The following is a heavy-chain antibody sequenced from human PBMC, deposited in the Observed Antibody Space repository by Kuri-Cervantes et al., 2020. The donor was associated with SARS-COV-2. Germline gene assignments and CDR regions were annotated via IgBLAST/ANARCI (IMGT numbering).Heavy chain of an antibody. V-gene: IGHV4-39*01. D-gene: IGHD4-17*01. CDR3: ARGRTTDLDS. Sequence: SETLSLTCTVSGVSISSSSYYWGWIRQPPGTGLGWIWSIYYSGSTYYNPYLKSLVTISVDTSKKQFSLRLTSVTAADTGLYFCARGRTTDLDSWGQGTLVTVSS. CDR2: IYYSGST. CDR1: GVSISSSSYY. J-gene: IGHJ5*01.